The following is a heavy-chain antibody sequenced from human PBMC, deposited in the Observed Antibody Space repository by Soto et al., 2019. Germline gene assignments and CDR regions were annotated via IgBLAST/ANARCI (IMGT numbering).Heavy chain of an antibody. CDR3: ATSYGSGYRAFDF. CDR2: VNPILSMS. D-gene: IGHD3-10*01. V-gene: IGHV1-69*04. Sequence: QVQLVQSGAEVKRPGSSVKVSCKASGDTFNFYSINWVRQAPGLGLEWMGRVNPILSMSNYAQRCQGRVTMTADKATITAYMELSGLRSEDTAIYYCATSYGSGYRAFDFWGQGALVTVSS. J-gene: IGHJ4*02. CDR1: GDTFNFYS.